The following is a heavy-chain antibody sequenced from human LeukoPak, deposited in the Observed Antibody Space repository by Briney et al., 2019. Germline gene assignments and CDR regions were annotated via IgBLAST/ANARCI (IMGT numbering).Heavy chain of an antibody. CDR3: ARDHTPGGLENWFDP. V-gene: IGHV4-61*02. CDR1: GGSLSSGSYY. D-gene: IGHD2-8*02. CDR2: IYTSGST. Sequence: SQTLSLTCTVSGGSLSSGSYYWSWLRQPAGKGLEWIGRIYTSGSTNYNPSLKSRVTISEDTSKNQFSLKLSSVTAADTAVYYCARDHTPGGLENWFDPWGQGTLVTVSS. J-gene: IGHJ5*02.